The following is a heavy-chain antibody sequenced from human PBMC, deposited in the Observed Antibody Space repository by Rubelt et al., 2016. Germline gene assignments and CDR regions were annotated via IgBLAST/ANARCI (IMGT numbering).Heavy chain of an antibody. CDR3: AKGLGTKYDILTGYAFDI. V-gene: IGHV3-9*01. D-gene: IGHD3-9*01. CDR2: ISWNSAML. Sequence: PGRSLRLSCASSGFPFEDCVMHWVRQVPGKGLEWVSDISWNSAMLQYADSVKGRFTISRDNAKNSLHLQMSSLRAEDTASYYCAKGLGTKYDILTGYAFDIWGPGTMVTVSS. J-gene: IGHJ3*02. CDR1: GFPFEDCV.